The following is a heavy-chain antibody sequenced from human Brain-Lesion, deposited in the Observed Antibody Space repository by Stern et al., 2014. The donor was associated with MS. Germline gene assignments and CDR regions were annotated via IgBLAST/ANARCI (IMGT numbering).Heavy chain of an antibody. CDR1: GGSVSSNRYY. D-gene: IGHD3/OR15-3a*01. J-gene: IGHJ3*01. CDR2: IYYSGAT. CDR3: GRAGLDDTFDV. V-gene: IGHV4-39*01. Sequence: QLVESGPGLVKPSETLSLTCSISGGSVSSNRYYWGWIRQPPGKGLEWIGIIYYSGATFYNPSLKSRVSISMDPSKNQFSLSLSSVTAADTAVYYCGRAGLDDTFDVWGQGTMVTVSS.